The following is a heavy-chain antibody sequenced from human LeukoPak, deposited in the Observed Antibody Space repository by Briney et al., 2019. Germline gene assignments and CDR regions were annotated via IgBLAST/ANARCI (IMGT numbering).Heavy chain of an antibody. CDR1: GYTFTNYY. CDR2: INPSGGST. J-gene: IGHJ4*02. D-gene: IGHD6-13*01. Sequence: GASVKVSRKASGYTFTNYYMHWVRRAPGQGLEWMGIINPSGGSTRSAQNFQDRVTMTRDTSTSTVYMELSSLRSEDTAVYYCARGPATATAWPFDYWGQGTLVTVSS. V-gene: IGHV1-46*01. CDR3: ARGPATATAWPFDY.